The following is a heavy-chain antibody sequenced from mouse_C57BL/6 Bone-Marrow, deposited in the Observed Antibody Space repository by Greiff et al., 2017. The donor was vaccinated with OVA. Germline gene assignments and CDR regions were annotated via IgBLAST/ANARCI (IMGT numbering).Heavy chain of an antibody. J-gene: IGHJ4*01. CDR1: GYTFTSYG. D-gene: IGHD1-1*01. CDR2: IYPRSGNT. Sequence: QVQLQQSGAELARPGASVKLSCKASGYTFTSYGISWVKQSTGQGLEWIGEIYPRSGNTYYNEKFKGKATLTAYKSSSTAYMELRSLTSEDSAVYFCARALITTVVAPYYAMDYWGQGTSVTVSS. V-gene: IGHV1-81*01. CDR3: ARALITTVVAPYYAMDY.